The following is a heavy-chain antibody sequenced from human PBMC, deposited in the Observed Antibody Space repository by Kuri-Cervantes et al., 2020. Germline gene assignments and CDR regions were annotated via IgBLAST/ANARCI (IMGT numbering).Heavy chain of an antibody. V-gene: IGHV3-30-3*01. D-gene: IGHD2-21*01. J-gene: IGHJ6*03. CDR3: AKGTSMFYYYYYMDV. CDR1: GFTFSSSA. CDR2: ISYDGSNK. Sequence: GESLKISCAASGFTFSSSAIHWVRQAPGKGLEWVTVISYDGSNKYYADSVKGRFTISRDNSKNTLYLRVNSLRAEDTAVYYCAKGTSMFYYYYYMDVWGKGTTVTVSS.